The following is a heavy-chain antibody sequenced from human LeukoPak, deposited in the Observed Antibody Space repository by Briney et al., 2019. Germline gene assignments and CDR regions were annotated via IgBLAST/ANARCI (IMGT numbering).Heavy chain of an antibody. Sequence: GGSLRLSCAASGFTFSNYVMSWVRQAPGKGLEWVSTVSGSGGSTYHADSVKGRFTISRDNSKNTLYLQMNSLRAEDTAVYYCANPKDSTVRFIFDYWGQGTLVTVSS. CDR2: VSGSGGST. CDR1: GFTFSNYV. D-gene: IGHD2/OR15-2a*01. V-gene: IGHV3-23*01. J-gene: IGHJ4*02. CDR3: ANPKDSTVRFIFDY.